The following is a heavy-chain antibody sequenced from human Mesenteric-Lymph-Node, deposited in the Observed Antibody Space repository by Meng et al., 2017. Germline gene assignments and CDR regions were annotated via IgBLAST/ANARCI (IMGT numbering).Heavy chain of an antibody. CDR3: ASFPPPGKQWLVTDY. CDR2: IYHSGST. V-gene: IGHV4-39*07. CDR1: GGSISSGGYY. J-gene: IGHJ4*02. D-gene: IGHD6-19*01. Sequence: QVQLQESGPGLVKPSGTLSLTCTVSGGSISSGGYYWSWIRQHPGKGLEWIGEIYHSGSTNYNPSLKSRVTISVDKSKNQFSLKLSSVTAADTAVYYCASFPPPGKQWLVTDYWGQGTLVTVSS.